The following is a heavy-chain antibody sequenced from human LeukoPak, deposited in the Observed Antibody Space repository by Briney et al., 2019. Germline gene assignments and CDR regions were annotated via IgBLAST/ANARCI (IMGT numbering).Heavy chain of an antibody. CDR1: GYTFTSYG. D-gene: IGHD5-12*01. Sequence: ASVKVSCKASGYTFTSYGISWVRQAPGQGLEWMGWISAYNGNTNYAQKLQGRVTMTTDTSTSTAYMELRSLRSDDTAAYYCARFPTYSGYESNWFDPWGQGTLVTVSS. CDR2: ISAYNGNT. J-gene: IGHJ5*02. V-gene: IGHV1-18*04. CDR3: ARFPTYSGYESNWFDP.